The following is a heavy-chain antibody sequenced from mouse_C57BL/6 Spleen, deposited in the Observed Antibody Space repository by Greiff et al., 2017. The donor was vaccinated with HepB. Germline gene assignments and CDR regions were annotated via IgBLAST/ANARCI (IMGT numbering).Heavy chain of an antibody. D-gene: IGHD6-1*01. Sequence: QVTLKESGPGILQSSQTLSLTCSFSGFSLSTSGMGVSWIRQPSGKGLEWLAHIYWDDDKRYNPSLKSRLTISKDTSRNQVFLKITSVDTADTATYYCARREDLYYYAMDYWGQGTSVTVSS. CDR2: IYWDDDK. V-gene: IGHV8-12*01. J-gene: IGHJ4*01. CDR3: ARREDLYYYAMDY. CDR1: GFSLSTSGMG.